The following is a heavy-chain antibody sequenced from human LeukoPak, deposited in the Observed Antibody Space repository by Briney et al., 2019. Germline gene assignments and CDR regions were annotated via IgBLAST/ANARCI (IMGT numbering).Heavy chain of an antibody. V-gene: IGHV3-7*01. J-gene: IGHJ6*04. CDR2: IKQDGSEK. D-gene: IGHD3-10*02. Sequence: GGSLRLSCAASEFTFNNYWMSWVRQAPGKGLEWVANIKQDGSEKYYVDSVKGRFTISRDNAKNSLYLQMNSLRAEDTAVYYCAELGITMIGGVWGKGTTVTISS. CDR1: EFTFNNYW. CDR3: AELGITMIGGV.